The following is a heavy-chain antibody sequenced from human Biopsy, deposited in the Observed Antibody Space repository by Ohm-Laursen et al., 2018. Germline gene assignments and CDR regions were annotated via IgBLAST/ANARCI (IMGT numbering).Heavy chain of an antibody. CDR3: ARDVRYLDF. V-gene: IGHV3-7*01. CDR2: IKEDGSLI. Sequence: SLRLSCAASGFTFSNYWLSWVRQAPGKGLEWIANIKEDGSLIYYLDSVKGRFTISRDNAKNSVYPQMHSLRTEDTGVYYCARDVRYLDFWGRGTLVTVSS. J-gene: IGHJ2*01. CDR1: GFTFSNYW.